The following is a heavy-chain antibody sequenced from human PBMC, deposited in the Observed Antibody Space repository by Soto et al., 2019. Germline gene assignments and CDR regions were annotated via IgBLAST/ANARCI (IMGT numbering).Heavy chain of an antibody. Sequence: EEQLVESGGGLVQPGGSLRLCCAASGFTFSSYSMNWVRQAPGKGLEWVSSISSSSSYIYYADSVKGRFTISRDNAKSPLYLQMNSLRAEDTAVYYCARVGISTVFDIWGQGTMVTVSS. CDR3: ARVGISTVFDI. D-gene: IGHD4-17*01. CDR2: ISSSSSYI. J-gene: IGHJ3*02. CDR1: GFTFSSYS. V-gene: IGHV3-21*01.